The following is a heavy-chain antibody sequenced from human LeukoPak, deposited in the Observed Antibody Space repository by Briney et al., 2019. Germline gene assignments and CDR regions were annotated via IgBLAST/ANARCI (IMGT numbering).Heavy chain of an antibody. D-gene: IGHD1-26*01. CDR1: GFTFSSYD. CDR3: ARGPGVVGATNAFDI. J-gene: IGHJ3*02. V-gene: IGHV3-13*01. Sequence: GGSLRLSCAASGFTFSSYDMHWVRQATGKGLEWVSAIGTAGDTYYPGSVMGRFTISRENAKNSLYLQMNSLRAGDTAVYYCARGPGVVGATNAFDIWGQGTMVTVSS. CDR2: IGTAGDT.